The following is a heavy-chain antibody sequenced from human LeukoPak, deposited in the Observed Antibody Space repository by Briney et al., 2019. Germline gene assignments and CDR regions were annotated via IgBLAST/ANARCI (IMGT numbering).Heavy chain of an antibody. V-gene: IGHV1-69*01. CDR3: ARGFSRRWDFWSGYYLDY. D-gene: IGHD3-3*01. CDR2: IIPIFGTA. CDR1: GGTFSSYA. J-gene: IGHJ4*02. Sequence: SVKVSCKASGGTFSSYAISWVRQAPGQGLEWMGGIIPIFGTANYAQKFQGRVTITADESTSTAYVELSSLRSEDTAVYYCARGFSRRWDFWSGYYLDYWGQGTLVTVSP.